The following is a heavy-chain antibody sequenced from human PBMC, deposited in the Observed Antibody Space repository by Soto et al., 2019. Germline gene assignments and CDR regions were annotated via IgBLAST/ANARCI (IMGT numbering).Heavy chain of an antibody. CDR3: ARVPSPFDFYYAMDV. CDR1: GDSIGSGNTY. CDR2: IFSSGTT. V-gene: IGHV4-30-4*01. D-gene: IGHD3-16*01. J-gene: IGHJ6*02. Sequence: QVQLRESGPGLVMPSQTLSLTCTVSGDSIGSGNTYWSWIRQAPGKGLEWIGYIFSSGTTYYNPSLTSRLTMSLDTSQNQFSLKLNSVTAADTAVYFCARVPSPFDFYYAMDVWGQGTTVTVSS.